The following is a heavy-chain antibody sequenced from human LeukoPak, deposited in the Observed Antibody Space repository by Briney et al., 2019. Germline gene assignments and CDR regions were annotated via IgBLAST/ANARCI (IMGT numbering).Heavy chain of an antibody. D-gene: IGHD6-25*01. CDR2: ISGSGGST. CDR1: GGSFSGYY. V-gene: IGHV3-23*01. CDR3: AKDRYGRLRYWFDP. Sequence: ETLSLTCAVYGGSFSGYYWSWIRQPPGKGLEWVSAISGSGGSTYYADSVKGRFTISRDNSENTLYLQMNSLRAEDTAVYYCAKDRYGRLRYWFDPWGQGTLVTVSS. J-gene: IGHJ5*02.